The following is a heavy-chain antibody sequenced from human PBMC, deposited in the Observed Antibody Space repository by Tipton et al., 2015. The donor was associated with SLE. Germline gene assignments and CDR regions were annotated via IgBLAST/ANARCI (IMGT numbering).Heavy chain of an antibody. V-gene: IGHV4-59*08. CDR3: ARTGPGGCSGGSCYYFDY. J-gene: IGHJ4*02. Sequence: TLSLTCAVYGGSFSGYYWSWIRQPPGKGLEWIGYIYYSGSTNYNPSLKSRVTISVDTSKNQFSLKLSSVTAADTAVYYCARTGPGGCSGGSCYYFDYWGQGTLVTVSS. CDR2: IYYSGST. CDR1: GGSFSGYY. D-gene: IGHD2-15*01.